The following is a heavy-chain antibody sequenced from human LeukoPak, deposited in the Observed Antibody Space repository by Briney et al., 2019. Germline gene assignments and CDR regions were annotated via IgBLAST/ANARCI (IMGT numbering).Heavy chain of an antibody. CDR2: IRYDGSNK. D-gene: IGHD1-26*01. CDR3: AKKWGQGKSDSGNYFDD. CDR1: GFTFSDYA. Sequence: GGSLRLSCAASGFTFSDYAMHWVRQAPGKGLEWVAFIRYDGSNKYYADSVKGRLTISRDNSKNTLYLQLNSLRAEDTAVYYCAKKWGQGKSDSGNYFDDWGQGTLVTVSP. V-gene: IGHV3-30*02. J-gene: IGHJ4*02.